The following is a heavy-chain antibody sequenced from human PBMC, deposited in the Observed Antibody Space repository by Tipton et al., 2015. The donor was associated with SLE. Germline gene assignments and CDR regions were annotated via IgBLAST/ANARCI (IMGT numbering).Heavy chain of an antibody. CDR3: AKYRLGFREELLDY. Sequence: QLVQSGAEVKKPGSSVKVSCKASGDTFSNYAFTWVRQAPGQGLEWVGGIIPFFGTANSAQKFQGRVTITADESTSTAYMELSSLRSEDAAVYYCAKYRLGFREELLDYWGRGSLVTVSS. V-gene: IGHV1-69*01. CDR1: GDTFSNYA. D-gene: IGHD3-10*01. CDR2: IIPFFGTA. J-gene: IGHJ4*02.